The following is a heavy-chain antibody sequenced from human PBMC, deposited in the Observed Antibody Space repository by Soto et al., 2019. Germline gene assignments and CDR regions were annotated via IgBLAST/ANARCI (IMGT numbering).Heavy chain of an antibody. CDR2: FIPMLDIA. Sequence: QVQLVQSGAEVKRPGSSVKVSCKASGDSFSRSTFSWVRQAPGQGLEWMGRFIPMLDIANYAQTFQGRVTITADKSTSTAYMDLSSLRSEDTAVYYCASLYDDTRGNFDYWGQGTLVTVSS. CDR1: GDSFSRST. D-gene: IGHD3-22*01. CDR3: ASLYDDTRGNFDY. V-gene: IGHV1-69*02. J-gene: IGHJ4*02.